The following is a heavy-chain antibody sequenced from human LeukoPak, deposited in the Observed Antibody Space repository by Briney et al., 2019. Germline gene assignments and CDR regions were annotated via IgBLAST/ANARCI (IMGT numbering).Heavy chain of an antibody. CDR2: IDSSGTYT. CDR3: AKISTVTENFDH. J-gene: IGHJ4*02. Sequence: PGGSLSLSCAASGFAFGNYAMGWVRQAPGKGLEWVSSIDSSGTYTPSAESVKGRFTISRDNSENTMYLQLNSLRAEDTAVYSCAKISTVTENFDHWGQGTLVTVSS. D-gene: IGHD4-17*01. CDR1: GFAFGNYA. V-gene: IGHV3-23*05.